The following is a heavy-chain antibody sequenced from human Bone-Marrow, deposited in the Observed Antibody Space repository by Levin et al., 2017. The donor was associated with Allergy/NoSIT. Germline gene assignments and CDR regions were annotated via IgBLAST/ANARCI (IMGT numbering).Heavy chain of an antibody. V-gene: IGHV3-23*01. J-gene: IGHJ3*02. Sequence: PGGSLRLSCAASGFTFSSYAMSWVRQAPGKGLEWVSAISGSGGSTYYADSVKGRFTISRDNSKNTLYLQMNSLRAEDTAVYYCAKDVAFKYYYGSGSYQINAFDIWGQGTMVTVSS. CDR1: GFTFSSYA. D-gene: IGHD3-10*01. CDR3: AKDVAFKYYYGSGSYQINAFDI. CDR2: ISGSGGST.